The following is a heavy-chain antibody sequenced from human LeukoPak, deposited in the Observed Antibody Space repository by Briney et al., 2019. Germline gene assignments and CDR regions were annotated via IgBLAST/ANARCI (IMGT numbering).Heavy chain of an antibody. D-gene: IGHD3-10*01. Sequence: PGGSLRLSCAASGFTFSSNYMSWVRQAPGKGLEWVSVIYSGGSTCYADSVKGRFTISRDNSKNTLYLQMNSLRAEDTAVYYCARVFMVRGVFDYWGQGTLVTVSS. V-gene: IGHV3-53*01. CDR2: IYSGGST. CDR1: GFTFSSNY. CDR3: ARVFMVRGVFDY. J-gene: IGHJ4*02.